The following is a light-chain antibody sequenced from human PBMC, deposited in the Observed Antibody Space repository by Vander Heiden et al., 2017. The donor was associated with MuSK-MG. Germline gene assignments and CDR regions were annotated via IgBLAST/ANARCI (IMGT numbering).Light chain of an antibody. V-gene: IGKV1-5*03. J-gene: IGKJ1*01. CDR1: QSISSW. CDR2: KAS. CDR3: QQDNSYLRT. Sequence: DIQMTQSPSTLAASVGDRVTITCLASQSISSWLAWYQQKPGKAPKLLIYKASSLESGVPSRFSGSGSGTEFTLTIRSLQPDDFATYYCQQDNSYLRTFGQGTKVEIK.